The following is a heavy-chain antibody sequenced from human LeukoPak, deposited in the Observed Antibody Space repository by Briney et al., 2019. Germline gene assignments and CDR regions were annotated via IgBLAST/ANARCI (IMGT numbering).Heavy chain of an antibody. V-gene: IGHV3-23*01. J-gene: IGHJ4*02. Sequence: PGGSLRLSCAASEFTFSGYAMTWVRKAPGKGLEWVSGISGSGGSTYYADSVKGRFTISRDNSKNTLYLQMNSLRAEDTAVYYCAKTMGAIDHDYWGQGTLVTVSS. CDR2: ISGSGGST. D-gene: IGHD1-26*01. CDR1: EFTFSGYA. CDR3: AKTMGAIDHDY.